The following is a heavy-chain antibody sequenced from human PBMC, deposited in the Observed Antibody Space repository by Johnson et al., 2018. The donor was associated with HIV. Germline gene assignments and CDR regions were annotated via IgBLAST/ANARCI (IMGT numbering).Heavy chain of an antibody. Sequence: EVQLVESGGGLVQPGGSLRLSCAASGFTFSTYAMYWVRQAPGKGLEYVSGISSNGGSTYYAHSVKGRFIISRDNSKNTLYLQMGSLRAEDTAVYYCATCSDQLLLGGDVFDIWGQGTMVTVSS. CDR2: ISSNGGST. J-gene: IGHJ3*02. D-gene: IGHD3-22*01. V-gene: IGHV3-64*01. CDR3: ATCSDQLLLGGDVFDI. CDR1: GFTFSTYA.